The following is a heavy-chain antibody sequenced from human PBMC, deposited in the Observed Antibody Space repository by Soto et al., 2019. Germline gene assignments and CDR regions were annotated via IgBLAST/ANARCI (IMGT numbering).Heavy chain of an antibody. J-gene: IGHJ5*02. D-gene: IGHD2-2*01. CDR1: GYIFINYG. CDR3: ARDEVPAANWLDR. CDR2: ISGYNGNT. Sequence: ASVKVSCKASGYIFINYGITWVRQAPGQGLEWMGWISGYNGNTNYAQSLQGRVTMTTDTSTSTAYLELRSLRSDDTAMYYCARDEVPAANWLDRWGQGTLVTVS. V-gene: IGHV1-18*01.